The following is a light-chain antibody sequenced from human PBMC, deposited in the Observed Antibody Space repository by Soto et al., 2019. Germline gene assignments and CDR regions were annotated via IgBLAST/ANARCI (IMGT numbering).Light chain of an antibody. CDR2: DAS. CDR3: QKRSNWPPEYS. J-gene: IGKJ2*01. CDR1: QSVSSY. V-gene: IGKV3-11*01. Sequence: EIVLTQSPATLSLSPGERATLSCRASQSVSSYLAWYQQKPGQAPRLLIYDASNRATGIPARFSGSGSGTDFSVTIRCLEPEDFAVYYCQKRSNWPPEYSFGQGTKLEIK.